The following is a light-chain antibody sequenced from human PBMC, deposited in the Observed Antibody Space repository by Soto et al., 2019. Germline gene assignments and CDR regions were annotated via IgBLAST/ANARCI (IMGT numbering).Light chain of an antibody. CDR2: EVS. CDR1: QSLLHIDGKTY. CDR3: MRSVQPPIT. V-gene: IGKV2D-29*01. Sequence: DIVMTQTPLSLSVTPGQPASISCKSSQSLLHIDGKTYFYWYLQKAGQPPQLLIYEVSKRFSGVPDRFSGSGSGTDFTLKISRVEAEDVGVYYCMRSVQPPITFGQGTRLEIK. J-gene: IGKJ5*01.